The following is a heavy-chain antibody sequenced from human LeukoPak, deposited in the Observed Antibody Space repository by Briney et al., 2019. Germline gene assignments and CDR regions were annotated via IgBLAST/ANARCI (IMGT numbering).Heavy chain of an antibody. CDR1: GYTFTSYD. V-gene: IGHV1-8*01. J-gene: IGHJ4*02. D-gene: IGHD3-3*01. CDR3: ARGFFPGHDFWSGYNYFDY. Sequence: ASVKVSCKASGYTFTSYDINWVRQATGQGREWMGWMNPNSGNTGYAQKFQGRVTMTRNTSISTAYMELSSLRSEDTAVYYCARGFFPGHDFWSGYNYFDYWGQGTLVTVSS. CDR2: MNPNSGNT.